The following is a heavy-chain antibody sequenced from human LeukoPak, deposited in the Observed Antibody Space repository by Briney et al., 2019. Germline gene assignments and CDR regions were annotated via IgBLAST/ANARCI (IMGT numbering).Heavy chain of an antibody. D-gene: IGHD6-19*01. CDR1: GYSFTSYR. V-gene: IGHV5-51*01. CDR3: ASHDSLIAVASW. J-gene: IGHJ4*02. Sequence: HGDPLKISCEGSGYSFTSYRIGWVRQMPGKGLDWMGIIYPGDSDTRYSPSFQGQVTISADKSISTAYLQWSSLKASDTAMYFCASHDSLIAVASWWGQGTLVTVSS. CDR2: IYPGDSDT.